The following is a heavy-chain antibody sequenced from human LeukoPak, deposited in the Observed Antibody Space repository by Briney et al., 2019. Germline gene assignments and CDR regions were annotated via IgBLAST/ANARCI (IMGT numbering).Heavy chain of an antibody. V-gene: IGHV3-33*01. CDR3: ARAQNVVVPAAMCLDY. CDR2: IWYDGSNK. CDR1: GFPFSSYG. Sequence: GSLRLSCAASGFPFSSYGMHWVRPAPGKGLGWVAVIWYDGSNKYYADSVKGRFTISRDNSKNTLYLQMNSLRAEDTAVYYCARAQNVVVPAAMCLDYWGQGTLVTVSS. D-gene: IGHD2-2*01. J-gene: IGHJ4*02.